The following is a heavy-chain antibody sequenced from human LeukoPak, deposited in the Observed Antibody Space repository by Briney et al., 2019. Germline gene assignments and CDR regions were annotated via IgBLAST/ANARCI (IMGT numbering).Heavy chain of an antibody. CDR2: ISSSSSYI. D-gene: IGHD2-2*01. V-gene: IGHV3-21*01. CDR1: GFTFSSYS. Sequence: GGSLRLSCAASGFTFSSYSMNWVRQAPGKGLEWVSSISSSSSYIYYADSVKGRFTISRDNAKNSLYLQMNSLRAEDTAVYYCARELPALDAFDIWGQGTMVTVSS. CDR3: ARELPALDAFDI. J-gene: IGHJ3*02.